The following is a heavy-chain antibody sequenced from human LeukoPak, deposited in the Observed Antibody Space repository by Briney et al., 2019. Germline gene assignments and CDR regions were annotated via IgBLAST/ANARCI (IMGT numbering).Heavy chain of an antibody. CDR2: ISGSGGST. J-gene: IGHJ4*02. CDR1: GFTFSSYA. CDR3: ANPAGVSSGYYSYYFDY. V-gene: IGHV3-23*01. D-gene: IGHD3-22*01. Sequence: GGSLRLSCAASGFTFSSYAMSWVRQAPGKGLEWVSAISGSGGSTYYADSVKGRFTISRDNSKNTLYLQTNSLRAEDTAVYYCANPAGVSSGYYSYYFDYWGQGTLVTVSS.